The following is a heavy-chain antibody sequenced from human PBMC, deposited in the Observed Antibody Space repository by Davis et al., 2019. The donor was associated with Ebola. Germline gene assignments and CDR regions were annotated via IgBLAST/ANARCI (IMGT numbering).Heavy chain of an antibody. J-gene: IGHJ6*02. CDR3: VKGSGSYFNYYGMDV. CDR1: GFTFSSYA. D-gene: IGHD3-10*01. V-gene: IGHV3-23*01. Sequence: GESLKISCAASGFTFSSYAMSWVRQAPGKGLEWVSAISSSGGSTYYADSVKGRFTISRDSSKNTLHLQMSSLRAEDTAVYYCVKGSGSYFNYYGMDVWGQGTTVTVSS. CDR2: ISSSGGST.